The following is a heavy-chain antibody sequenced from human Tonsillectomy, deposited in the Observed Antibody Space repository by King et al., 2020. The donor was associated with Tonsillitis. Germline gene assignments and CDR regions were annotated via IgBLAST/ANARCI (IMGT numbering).Heavy chain of an antibody. CDR2: IYHSGTT. J-gene: IGHJ6*02. CDR3: ARVKWMGATYYYYYGMDV. V-gene: IGHV4-38-2*01. D-gene: IGHD1-26*01. Sequence: QLQESGPGLVKPSETLSLTCAVSGYSISSDYYWGWIRQPPGKGLEWIGSIYHSGTTYYNPSLKSRVTISVDTSKNQFSLKLSSVTAADTAVYYCARVKWMGATYYYYYGMDVWGQGTTVTVSS. CDR1: GYSISSDYY.